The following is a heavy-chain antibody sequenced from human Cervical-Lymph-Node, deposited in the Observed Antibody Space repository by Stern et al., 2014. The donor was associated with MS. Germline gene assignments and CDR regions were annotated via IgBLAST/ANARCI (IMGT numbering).Heavy chain of an antibody. CDR2: IHTVGTT. CDR3: AIEMAARRLDP. CDR1: GVAVSASY. D-gene: IGHD6-6*01. J-gene: IGHJ5*02. Sequence: VQLVQSGGGLVQPGGSMSLSCAASGVAVSASYVNWVRPAPGKGLVWVSMIHTVGTTYYADSVRGRFTISRDRSENTVYLQMNSLTIEDTATYYCAIEMAARRLDPWGQGTLVTVSS. V-gene: IGHV3-66*01.